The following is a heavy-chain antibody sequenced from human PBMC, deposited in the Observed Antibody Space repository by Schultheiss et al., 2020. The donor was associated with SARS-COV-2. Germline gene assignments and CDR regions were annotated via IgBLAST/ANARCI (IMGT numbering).Heavy chain of an antibody. CDR2: IWYDGSNK. V-gene: IGHV3-33*08. J-gene: IGHJ4*02. Sequence: GGSLRLSCSASGYTFSSYGMHWVRQAPGKGLEWVAVIWYDGSNKYYADSVKGRFTISRDNSKNTLYLQMSSLRAEDTAVYYCARDSSGAYWGQGTLVTVSS. D-gene: IGHD3-22*01. CDR1: GYTFSSYG. CDR3: ARDSSGAY.